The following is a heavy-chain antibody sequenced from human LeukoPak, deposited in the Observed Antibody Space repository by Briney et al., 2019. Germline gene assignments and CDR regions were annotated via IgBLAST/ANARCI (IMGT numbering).Heavy chain of an antibody. CDR1: GYTFTSYG. CDR3: ARSKYQLLYDY. Sequence: PSVTVSCKASGYTFTSYGISWVRQAPGQGLEWMGWISAYNGNTNYAQKLQGRVTMTTDTSTSTAYMELRSLRSDDTAVYYCARSKYQLLYDYWGQGTLVTVSS. J-gene: IGHJ4*02. V-gene: IGHV1-18*01. D-gene: IGHD2-2*02. CDR2: ISAYNGNT.